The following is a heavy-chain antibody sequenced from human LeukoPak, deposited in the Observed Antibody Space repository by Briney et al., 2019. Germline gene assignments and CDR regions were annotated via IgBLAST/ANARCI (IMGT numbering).Heavy chain of an antibody. CDR1: GFTFSSYG. CDR3: AGGSYYFRLMRY. CDR2: IWYDGSNK. V-gene: IGHV3-33*01. Sequence: GGSLRLSCAASGFTFSSYGMHWVRQAPGKGLEWVAVIWYDGSNKYYADSVKGRFTISRDNSKNTLYLQMNSLRAEDTAVYYCAGGSYYFRLMRYWGQGTLVTVSS. J-gene: IGHJ4*02. D-gene: IGHD1-26*01.